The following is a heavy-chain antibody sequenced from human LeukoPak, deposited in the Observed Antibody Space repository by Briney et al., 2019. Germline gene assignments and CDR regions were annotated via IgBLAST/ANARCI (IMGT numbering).Heavy chain of an antibody. CDR3: ATPTWGIAVAGFDY. Sequence: SVKVSCKASGGTFSSYAISWVRQAPGQGLEWMGRIIPILGIANYAQKFQGRVTITADKSASTAYMELSSLRSEDTAVYYCATPTWGIAVAGFDYWGQGTLVTVSS. V-gene: IGHV1-69*04. D-gene: IGHD6-19*01. CDR2: IIPILGIA. J-gene: IGHJ4*02. CDR1: GGTFSSYA.